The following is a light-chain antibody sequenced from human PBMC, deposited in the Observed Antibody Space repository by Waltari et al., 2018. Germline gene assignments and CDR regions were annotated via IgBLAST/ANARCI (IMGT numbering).Light chain of an antibody. V-gene: IGKV4-1*01. CDR1: ESLLHNVNNKNY. CDR2: WAS. CDR3: QQYFRSPQT. J-gene: IGKJ2*01. Sequence: DIVMTQSPDSLAVSLGERATIKCKSSESLLHNVNNKNYLAWYQQRPGQPPRLLVYWASTRESGVSDRFTGSGSATDFSLTINSLQAADVAVYYCQQYFRSPQTVGQGTKLEIK.